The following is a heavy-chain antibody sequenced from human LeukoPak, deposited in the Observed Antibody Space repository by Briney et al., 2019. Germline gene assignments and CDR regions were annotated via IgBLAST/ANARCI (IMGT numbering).Heavy chain of an antibody. D-gene: IGHD7-27*01. J-gene: IGHJ4*02. CDR3: ARRAGDHYYFDY. CDR2: INPSSGST. V-gene: IGHV1-46*01. Sequence: ASVKVSCKASGYIFTSYYMHRVRQAPGQGLEWMGIINPSSGSTSYAQKFQDRVKMTRDTSRSTVYMELSSLRFEDTAVYYCARRAGDHYYFDYWGQGTLVTVSS. CDR1: GYIFTSYY.